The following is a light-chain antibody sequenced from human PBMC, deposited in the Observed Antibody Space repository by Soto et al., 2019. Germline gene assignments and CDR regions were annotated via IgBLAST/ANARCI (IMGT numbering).Light chain of an antibody. Sequence: EIVLTQSPGTLSLSPGERATLSCRASQSVSSRHLAWYQQKPGQAPRLLIYDASSRATSIPDRFSGSGSGTDLTLTITRLEPEDFALYYCQQSGSSPLYTFGQGTKVEIK. V-gene: IGKV3-20*01. CDR2: DAS. CDR3: QQSGSSPLYT. CDR1: QSVSSRH. J-gene: IGKJ2*01.